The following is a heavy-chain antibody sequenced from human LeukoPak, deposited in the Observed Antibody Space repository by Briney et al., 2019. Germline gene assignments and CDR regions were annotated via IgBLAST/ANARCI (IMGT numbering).Heavy chain of an antibody. D-gene: IGHD3-10*01. CDR3: ARGNRGVQGDY. V-gene: IGHV3-21*01. CDR2: ISSSSSYI. J-gene: IGHJ4*02. Sequence: GGSLRLSCSASGFTFTTYSMNWVRQAPGKGLEWVSSISSSSSYIYYADSVKGRFTISRDNAKNSLYLQMNSLRAEDTAVYYCARGNRGVQGDYWGQGTLVTVSS. CDR1: GFTFTTYS.